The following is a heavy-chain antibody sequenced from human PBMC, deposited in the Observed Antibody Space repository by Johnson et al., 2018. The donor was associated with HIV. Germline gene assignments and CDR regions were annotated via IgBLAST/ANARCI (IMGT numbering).Heavy chain of an antibody. V-gene: IGHV3-30*04. CDR3: ARVYSSSSAHAFDI. D-gene: IGHD6-6*01. CDR2: MSYDGSNK. CDR1: GVTFSTYA. Sequence: QVQLVESGGGGVQPGRSLRLSCVVSGVTFSTYAMHWVRHAPGKGLEWVAVMSYDGSNKYYADSVKGRFTISRDNSKNTLYLQMNSLRAEDTAGYYVARVYSSSSAHAFDIWGQGTMVTVSS. J-gene: IGHJ3*02.